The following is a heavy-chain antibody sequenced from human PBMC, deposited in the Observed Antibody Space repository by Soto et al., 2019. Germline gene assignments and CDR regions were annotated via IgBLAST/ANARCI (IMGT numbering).Heavy chain of an antibody. Sequence: GESLKISCKGSGYSFTSYWISWVRQMPGKGLEWMGRIDPSDSYTNYSPSFQGHVTISADKSISTAYLQWSSLKASDTAMYYCARASPGIGVGYYYYGMDVWGQGTTVTVSS. CDR3: ARASPGIGVGYYYYGMDV. CDR1: GYSFTSYW. J-gene: IGHJ6*02. D-gene: IGHD6-19*01. V-gene: IGHV5-10-1*01. CDR2: IDPSDSYT.